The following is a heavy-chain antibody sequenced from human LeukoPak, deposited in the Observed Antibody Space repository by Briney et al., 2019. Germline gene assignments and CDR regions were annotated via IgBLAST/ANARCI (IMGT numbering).Heavy chain of an antibody. CDR3: ARDIPAAAPS. Sequence: HPGGSLRLSCAASGFTVSSNYMSWVRQAPGKGLEWVAHIKQDGSEKYYVDSVKGRFTISRDNAKNSLFLQMNSLRAEDTAVYYCARDIPAAAPSWGQGTLVTVSS. D-gene: IGHD6-25*01. CDR1: GFTVSSNY. V-gene: IGHV3-7*01. J-gene: IGHJ4*02. CDR2: IKQDGSEK.